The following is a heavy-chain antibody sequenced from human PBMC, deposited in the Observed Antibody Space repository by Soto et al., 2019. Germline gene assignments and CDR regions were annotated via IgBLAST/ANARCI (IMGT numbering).Heavy chain of an antibody. Sequence: EVQLVESGGVVVQPGGSLRLSCAASGFTFDDYTMHWVRQAPGKGLEWVSLISWDGGSTYYADSVKGRFTISRDNSKNSLYLQMNSLRTEDTALYYCAKEIAARPWYYYYGMDVWGQETTVTVSS. CDR3: AKEIAARPWYYYYGMDV. D-gene: IGHD6-6*01. J-gene: IGHJ6*02. V-gene: IGHV3-43*01. CDR1: GFTFDDYT. CDR2: ISWDGGST.